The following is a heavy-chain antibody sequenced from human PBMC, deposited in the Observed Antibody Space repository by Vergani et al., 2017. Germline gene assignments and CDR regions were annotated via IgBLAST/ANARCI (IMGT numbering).Heavy chain of an antibody. V-gene: IGHV4-4*02. J-gene: IGHJ5*02. D-gene: IGHD3-3*01. CDR2: IYHSGST. CDR1: GGSISSSNW. CDR3: ARVSLQVRFLEWLGAFEP. Sequence: QVQLQESGPGLVKPSGTLSLTCAVSGGSISSSNWWSWVRQPPGKGLEWIGEIYHSGSTNYNPSLKSRVTISVDKSKNQFSLKLSSVTAADTAVYYCARVSLQVRFLEWLGAFEPWGQGTLVTVSS.